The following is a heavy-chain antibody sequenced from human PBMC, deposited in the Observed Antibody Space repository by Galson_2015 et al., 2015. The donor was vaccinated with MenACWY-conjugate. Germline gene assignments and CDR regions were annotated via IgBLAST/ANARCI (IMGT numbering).Heavy chain of an antibody. CDR3: ARDLGFYCSRNDCYSPY. V-gene: IGHV3-7*03. Sequence: LRLSCAASGFIFDNYWVSWVRQVPGKGPEWVANIKQDGSEKYYVDSVRGRFTISRDNAKNSLYLQMNSLRAEDTAVYYCARDLGFYCSRNDCYSPYWGQGTLVTVSS. CDR1: GFIFDNYW. CDR2: IKQDGSEK. D-gene: IGHD2-2*01. J-gene: IGHJ4*02.